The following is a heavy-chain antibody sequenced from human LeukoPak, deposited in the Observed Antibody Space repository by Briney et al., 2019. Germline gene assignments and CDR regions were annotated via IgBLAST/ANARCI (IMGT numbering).Heavy chain of an antibody. CDR1: GYTFTGYY. CDR2: INPNSGGT. D-gene: IGHD3-22*01. J-gene: IGHJ5*02. V-gene: IGHV1-2*02. Sequence: ASVKVSCKASGYTFTGYYMHWVRHAPGQGLEWMGWINPNSGGTNYAQKFQGRVTMTRDTSISTAYMELSRLRSDDTAVYYCARVDYYDSSGYYPGFDPWGQGTLVTVSS. CDR3: ARVDYYDSSGYYPGFDP.